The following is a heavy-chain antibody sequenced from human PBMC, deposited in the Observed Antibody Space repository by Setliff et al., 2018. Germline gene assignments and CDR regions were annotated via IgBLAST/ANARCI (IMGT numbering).Heavy chain of an antibody. Sequence: GPSVKVSCKASGYAFTGHYIHWVRQAPGQGLEWMGWINPRTGVTNYARKFQGRVTMTRDTSITTVYMELSRLRSDDTAVYYCAREFLGDQYDYWGQGTLVTVSS. D-gene: IGHD4-17*01. CDR3: AREFLGDQYDY. CDR2: INPRTGVT. V-gene: IGHV1-2*02. CDR1: GYAFTGHY. J-gene: IGHJ4*02.